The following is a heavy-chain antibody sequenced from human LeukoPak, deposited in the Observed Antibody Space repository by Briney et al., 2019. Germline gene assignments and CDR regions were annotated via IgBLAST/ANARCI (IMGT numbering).Heavy chain of an antibody. J-gene: IGHJ6*03. Sequence: GGTLRLSCAASGFTFSSYGMSWVRQAPGKGLEWVSAISGSGGSTYYADSVKGRFTISRDNSKNTLYLQMNSLRAEDTAVYYCANGIYYYYYMDVWGKGTTVTVSS. CDR2: ISGSGGST. CDR3: ANGIYYYYYMDV. V-gene: IGHV3-23*01. D-gene: IGHD1-26*01. CDR1: GFTFSSYG.